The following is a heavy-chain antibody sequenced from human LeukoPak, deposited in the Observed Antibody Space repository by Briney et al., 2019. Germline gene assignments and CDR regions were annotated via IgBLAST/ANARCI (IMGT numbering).Heavy chain of an antibody. D-gene: IGHD2-15*01. V-gene: IGHV5-51*01. CDR2: IYPGDSDI. J-gene: IGHJ6*02. CDR1: GYSFTSYW. Sequence: GESLKISCQGSGYSFTSYWIAWVRQMPGKGLEWMGIIYPGDSDIRYSPSFQGQVTISADKSISTAYLQWNSLKASDTAMYYCARVDCSGGSCYSWFGLYHYGLDVWGQGTTVTVSS. CDR3: ARVDCSGGSCYSWFGLYHYGLDV.